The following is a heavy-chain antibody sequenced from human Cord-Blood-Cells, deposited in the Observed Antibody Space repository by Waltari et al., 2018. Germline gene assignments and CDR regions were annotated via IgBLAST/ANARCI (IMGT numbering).Heavy chain of an antibody. J-gene: IGHJ5*02. Sequence: QVQLQQWGAGLLKPSETLSLTCAVYGGSFSGYYWSWIRQPPGKGLEWIGEINHSGSTIYNPHVKARVTRSVENSKSKVSLQLGSVTAAVTAVYYCARRVWVVYARLSFGWFDPWGQGTLVTVSS. V-gene: IGHV4-34*01. D-gene: IGHD2-8*02. CDR3: ARRVWVVYARLSFGWFDP. CDR1: GGSFSGYY. CDR2: INHSGST.